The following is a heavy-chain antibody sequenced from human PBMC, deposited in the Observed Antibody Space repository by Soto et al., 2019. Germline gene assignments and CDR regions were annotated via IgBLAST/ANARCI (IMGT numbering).Heavy chain of an antibody. Sequence: LRLSCAASGFTFSSYGMHWVRQAPGKGLEWVAVISYDGSNKYYADSVKGRFTISRDNSKNTLYLQMDSLRAEDTAVYYCAAAAYDSSGYAFDIWGQGTMVTVSS. V-gene: IGHV3-30*03. CDR3: AAAAYDSSGYAFDI. D-gene: IGHD3-22*01. CDR2: ISYDGSNK. J-gene: IGHJ3*02. CDR1: GFTFSSYG.